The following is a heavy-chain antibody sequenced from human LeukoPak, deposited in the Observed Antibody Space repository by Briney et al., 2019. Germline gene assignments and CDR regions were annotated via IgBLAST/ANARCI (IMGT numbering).Heavy chain of an antibody. V-gene: IGHV3-23*01. CDR3: AKGHMRYCSGGSCSYYFDY. CDR2: VSGSGGST. D-gene: IGHD2-15*01. Sequence: PGGSLRLSCAASGFTFSSYAMSWVRQAPGKGLEWVSAVSGSGGSTYYADSVKGRFTISRDNSKSTLYLQMNSLRAEDTAVYYCAKGHMRYCSGGSCSYYFDYWGQGTLVTVSS. CDR1: GFTFSSYA. J-gene: IGHJ4*02.